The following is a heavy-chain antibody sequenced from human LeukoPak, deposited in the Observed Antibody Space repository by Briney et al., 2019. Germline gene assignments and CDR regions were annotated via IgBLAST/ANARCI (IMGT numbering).Heavy chain of an antibody. Sequence: GGSLRFPCAASGFTFSDAWMSWVRQAPGKGLEWVGLIKSKTDGGTTDCAAPVKGRFTISRDDSKNTVYLQMSSLKTEDTAVYYCTSGLHLWFWGQGTLVTVSS. D-gene: IGHD5-18*01. J-gene: IGHJ4*02. CDR3: TSGLHLWF. CDR2: IKSKTDGGTT. CDR1: GFTFSDAW. V-gene: IGHV3-15*01.